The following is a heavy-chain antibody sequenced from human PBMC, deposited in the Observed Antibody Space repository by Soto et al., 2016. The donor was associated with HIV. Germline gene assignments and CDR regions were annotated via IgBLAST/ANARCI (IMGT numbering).Heavy chain of an antibody. Sequence: QVQLVQSGAEVKKPGASVKVSCKTSGYTFSNYDINWVRQATGQGPEWMGWMNPNSANTGYAQKFQGRVTITRNTSISTAYMELSSLRSEDTAVYYCARGTYYGSGSRLFDPWGQGTLVTVSS. J-gene: IGHJ5*02. V-gene: IGHV1-8*03. CDR3: ARGTYYGSGSRLFDP. CDR1: GYTFSNYD. D-gene: IGHD3-10*01. CDR2: MNPNSANT.